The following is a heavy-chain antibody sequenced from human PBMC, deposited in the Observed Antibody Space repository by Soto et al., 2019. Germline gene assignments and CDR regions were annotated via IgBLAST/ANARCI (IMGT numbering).Heavy chain of an antibody. CDR2: INPSGGST. CDR3: ARIGQKLRQDY. V-gene: IGHV1-46*01. D-gene: IGHD1-7*01. J-gene: IGHJ4*02. CDR1: GYTFTSYY. Sequence: GASVKVSCKASGYTFTSYYMHWVRQAPGQGLEWMGIINPSGGSTSYAQKFRGRVTMTRDTSTSTVYMELSSLRSEDTAVYYCARIGQKLRQDYWGQGTLVTVSS.